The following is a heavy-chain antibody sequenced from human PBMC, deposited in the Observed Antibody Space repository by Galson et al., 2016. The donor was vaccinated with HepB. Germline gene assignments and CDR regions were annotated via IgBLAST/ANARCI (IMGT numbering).Heavy chain of an antibody. Sequence: SCKASGYTFTSYGITWVRQAPGQGLEWMGWISAYNGNTNYAQKLQGRVTMTTDTSTSTAYMELRSLSSDDTAVYYCAAAVAGNFDYWGQGILVTVSS. CDR2: ISAYNGNT. CDR3: AAAVAGNFDY. J-gene: IGHJ4*02. D-gene: IGHD6-19*01. V-gene: IGHV1-18*04. CDR1: GYTFTSYG.